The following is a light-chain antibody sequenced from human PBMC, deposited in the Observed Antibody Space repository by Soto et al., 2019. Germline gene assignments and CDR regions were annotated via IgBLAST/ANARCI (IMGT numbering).Light chain of an antibody. J-gene: IGLJ3*02. CDR1: NSNIGSNT. CDR2: SNT. V-gene: IGLV1-44*01. Sequence: QSVLTQPPSSSGTPGQRVTISCSGSNSNIGSNTVNWYQQLPGTAPKLLIYSNTHRPSGVPDRFSGSKSGTSASLAISGLRSEDEADYYCAAWDDTLNAVLFGGGTKLTVL. CDR3: AAWDDTLNAVL.